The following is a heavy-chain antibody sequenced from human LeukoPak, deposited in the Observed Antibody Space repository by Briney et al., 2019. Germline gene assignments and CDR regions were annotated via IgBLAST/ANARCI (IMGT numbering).Heavy chain of an antibody. D-gene: IGHD2-2*01. V-gene: IGHV1-69*13. CDR1: GGTFSSYA. CDR2: IIPIFGTA. CDR3: AVRWYQLPHY. Sequence: ASVKVSCEASGGTFSSYAISWVRQAPGQGLEWMGGIIPIFGTANYAQKFQGGVTITADESTSTAYMELSSLRSEDTAVYYCAVRWYQLPHYWGQGTLVTVSS. J-gene: IGHJ4*02.